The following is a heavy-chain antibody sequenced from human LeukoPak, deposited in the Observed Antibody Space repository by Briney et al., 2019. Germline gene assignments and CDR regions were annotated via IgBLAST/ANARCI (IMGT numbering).Heavy chain of an antibody. V-gene: IGHV3-23*01. CDR2: ISGSGGST. J-gene: IGHJ6*02. CDR3: AKFALASYYYYGMDV. CDR1: GFTFSSYA. Sequence: GGSLRLSCAASGFTFSSYATSWVRQAPGKGLEWVSAISGSGGSTYYADSVKGRFTISRDNSKNTLYLQMNSLRAEDTAVYYCAKFALASYYYYGMDVWGQGTTVTVSS.